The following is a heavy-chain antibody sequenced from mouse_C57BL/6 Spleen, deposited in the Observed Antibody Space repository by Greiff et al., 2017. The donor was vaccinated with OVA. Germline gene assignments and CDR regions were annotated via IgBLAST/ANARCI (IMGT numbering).Heavy chain of an antibody. CDR3: ARGRDNGY. D-gene: IGHD3-3*01. V-gene: IGHV1-50*01. J-gene: IGHJ2*01. Sequence: QVQLKQSGAELVKPGASVKLSCKASGYTFTSYWMQWVKQRPGQGLEWIGEIDPSDSYTNYNQKFKGKATLTVDTSSSTAYMQLSSLTSEDSAVYYCARGRDNGYWGQGTTLTVSS. CDR2: IDPSDSYT. CDR1: GYTFTSYW.